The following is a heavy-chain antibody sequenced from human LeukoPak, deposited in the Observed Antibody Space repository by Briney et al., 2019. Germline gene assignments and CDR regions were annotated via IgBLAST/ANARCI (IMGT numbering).Heavy chain of an antibody. D-gene: IGHD3-3*02. CDR2: IHSGGTT. Sequence: PSETQSLTCTVSGDSITDDYYTWIRQPAGKGLEWIGRIHSGGTTNYNPSLMSRVTLSIDKSKKHISLRLTSVTAADTALYYCARDNGSGYTKGYEHYYYYLDVWGKGTTVTVSS. V-gene: IGHV4-4*07. CDR3: ARDNGSGYTKGYEHYYYYLDV. J-gene: IGHJ6*03. CDR1: GDSITDDY.